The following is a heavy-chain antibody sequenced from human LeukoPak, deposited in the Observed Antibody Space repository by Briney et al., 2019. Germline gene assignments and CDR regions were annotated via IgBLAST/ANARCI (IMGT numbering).Heavy chain of an antibody. Sequence: SEALSLTCTVSGGSISSGSYYWSWIRQPAGKGLEWIGRIYTSGSTNYNPSLKSRVTISVDTSKNQFSLKLSSVTAADTAVYYCARGVPDYNVEIWGQGTMVTVSS. V-gene: IGHV4-61*02. CDR1: GGSISSGSYY. CDR2: IYTSGST. CDR3: ARGVPDYNVEI. J-gene: IGHJ3*02. D-gene: IGHD3-10*01.